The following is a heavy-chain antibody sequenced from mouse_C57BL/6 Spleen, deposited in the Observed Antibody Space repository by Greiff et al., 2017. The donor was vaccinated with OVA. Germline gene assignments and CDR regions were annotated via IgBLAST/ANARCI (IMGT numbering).Heavy chain of an antibody. Sequence: QVQLKQPGAELVMPGASVKLSCKASGYTFTSYWMHWVKQRPGQGLEWIGEIDPSDSYTNYNQKFKGKSTLTVDKSSSTAYMQLSSLTSEDSAVYYCARLGGEGVWYFDVWGTGTTVTVSS. CDR3: ARLGGEGVWYFDV. V-gene: IGHV1-69*01. CDR1: GYTFTSYW. CDR2: IDPSDSYT. J-gene: IGHJ1*03.